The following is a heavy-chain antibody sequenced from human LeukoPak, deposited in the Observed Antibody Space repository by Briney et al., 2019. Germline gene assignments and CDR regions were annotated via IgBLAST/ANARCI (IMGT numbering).Heavy chain of an antibody. V-gene: IGHV4-59*01. Sequence: SETLSLTCTVSGGSISSYSWSWIRQPPGKGLEWIGYIYYSGSTNYNPSLKSRVTISVDTSKNQFSLKLSSVTAADTAVYYCARTDTAMGYFDYWGQGTLVTVSS. CDR2: IYYSGST. D-gene: IGHD5-18*01. J-gene: IGHJ4*02. CDR3: ARTDTAMGYFDY. CDR1: GGSISSYS.